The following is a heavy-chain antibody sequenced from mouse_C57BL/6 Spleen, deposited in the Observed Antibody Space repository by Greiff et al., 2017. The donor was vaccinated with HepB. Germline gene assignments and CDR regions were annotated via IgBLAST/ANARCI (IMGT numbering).Heavy chain of an antibody. CDR1: GYTFTSYW. V-gene: IGHV1-52*01. CDR2: IDPSDSET. J-gene: IGHJ3*01. D-gene: IGHD2-5*01. CDR3: ARAYCSNPAWFAY. Sequence: QVQLQQPGAELVRPGSSVKLSCKASGYTFTSYWMHWVKQRPIQGLEWIGNIDPSDSETQYNQKFKDKATLTVEKSTSTAYMQLSSLTSADSAVYYWARAYCSNPAWFAYWGQGTLVTFAA.